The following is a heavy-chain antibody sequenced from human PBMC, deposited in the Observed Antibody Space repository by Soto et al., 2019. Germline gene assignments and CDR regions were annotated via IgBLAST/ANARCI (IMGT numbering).Heavy chain of an antibody. CDR2: MSPNSGNT. D-gene: IGHD6-13*01. J-gene: IGHJ4*02. Sequence: QVQLVKSGTGLKKPGAPVKVSSKVSGNTSTILVFNWVRQAPGQGLEWMGWMSPNSGNTGYAQKFQGRVTMTRDTSISTAYMELSGLTSEDTAVYYCARGITAGVDYWGQGTLVTVSS. CDR1: GNTSTILV. V-gene: IGHV1-8*01. CDR3: ARGITAGVDY.